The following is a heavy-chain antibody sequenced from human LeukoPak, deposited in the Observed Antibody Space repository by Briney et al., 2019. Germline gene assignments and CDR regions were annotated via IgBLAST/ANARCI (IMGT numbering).Heavy chain of an antibody. J-gene: IGHJ4*02. V-gene: IGHV3-66*01. D-gene: IGHD4-17*01. CDR2: IYSGDRT. CDR3: ANHGDYGY. Sequence: GGSLRLSCAASGFSVNNLYMSWVRQAPGKGLEWVSVIYSGDRTYYADSVKGRFTISRDTSKNTVYLQMNSLRPEETAVYYCANHGDYGYWGQGTLVTVSS. CDR1: GFSVNNLY.